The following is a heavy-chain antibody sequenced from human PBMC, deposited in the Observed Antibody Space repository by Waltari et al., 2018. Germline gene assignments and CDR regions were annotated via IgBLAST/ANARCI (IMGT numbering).Heavy chain of an antibody. V-gene: IGHV4-34*01. CDR2: INHSGST. J-gene: IGHJ1*01. CDR1: GGSFSGYY. Sequence: QVQLQQWGAGLLKPSETLSLTCAVYGGSFSGYYWSWIRQPPGKGLEGIGEINHSGSTNYNPSLKSRVTISVDTSKNQFSLKLSSVTAADTAVYYCASEYCSGGSCYSNAEYFQHWGQGTLVTVSS. D-gene: IGHD2-15*01. CDR3: ASEYCSGGSCYSNAEYFQH.